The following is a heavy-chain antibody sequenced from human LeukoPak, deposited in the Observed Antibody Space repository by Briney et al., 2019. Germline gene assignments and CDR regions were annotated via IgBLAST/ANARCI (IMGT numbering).Heavy chain of an antibody. D-gene: IGHD6-13*01. J-gene: IGHJ4*02. V-gene: IGHV5-51*01. CDR1: GYGFTTYW. CDR2: IYPDDSDT. Sequence: HGESLKIPCKGSGYGFTTYWIGWVRQMPGKGLEWMGIIYPDDSDTVYSPSFQGQVTISADKSISTAYLQWSSLKASDTAVYYCARRFSSNWYYFDYWGQGTLVTVSS. CDR3: ARRFSSNWYYFDY.